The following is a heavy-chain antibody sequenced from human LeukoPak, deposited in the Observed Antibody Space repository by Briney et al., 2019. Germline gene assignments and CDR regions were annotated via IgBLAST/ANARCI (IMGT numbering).Heavy chain of an antibody. CDR2: ISGSGGSA. CDR3: AKAPKGSCSGAFCYSFDY. CDR1: GFTFSSYA. D-gene: IGHD2-15*01. V-gene: IGHV3-23*01. Sequence: GGSLRLSCAASGFTFSSYAMSWVRQAPGKGLEWVSAISGSGGSAYYADSVKGRFTISRDNSKNTLYLQMNSLRAEDTAVYYCAKAPKGSCSGAFCYSFDYWAQGALVAVSS. J-gene: IGHJ4*02.